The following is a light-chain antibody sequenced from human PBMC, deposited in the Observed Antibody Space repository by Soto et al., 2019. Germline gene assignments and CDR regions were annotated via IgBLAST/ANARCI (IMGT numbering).Light chain of an antibody. CDR2: GAS. CDR1: QFISNS. Sequence: EIVMTQSPATLSVSPGERVTLSCRASQFISNSLAWYQQRPGQPPRLLIYGASTRAAGISARFSGSGSGTEFTLTISSLEPEDFAVYYCQQRDTWPTITFGQGTRLEIK. J-gene: IGKJ5*01. V-gene: IGKV3-15*01. CDR3: QQRDTWPTIT.